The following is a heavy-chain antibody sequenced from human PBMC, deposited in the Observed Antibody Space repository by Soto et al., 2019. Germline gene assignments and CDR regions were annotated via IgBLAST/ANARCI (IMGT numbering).Heavy chain of an antibody. CDR2: INGGNGHT. CDR3: ARGKGMEENYYYYGMDV. D-gene: IGHD1-1*01. Sequence: ATVTIFGKASGYTFSKYSLHWVRQAPGQGLEWMGWINGGNGHTRYSQKFKDRVTISRDTPASTAYMELSGLRSEDTAVYYCARGKGMEENYYYYGMDVWGQGTTVTVSS. V-gene: IGHV1-3*01. J-gene: IGHJ6*02. CDR1: GYTFSKYS.